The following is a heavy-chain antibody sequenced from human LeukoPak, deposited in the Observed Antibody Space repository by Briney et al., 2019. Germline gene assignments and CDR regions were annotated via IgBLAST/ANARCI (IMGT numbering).Heavy chain of an antibody. CDR3: AKATYYYDSSGYYIDY. J-gene: IGHJ4*02. CDR2: ISWNSGSI. D-gene: IGHD3-22*01. Sequence: GRSLRLSCAASGFTFDDYAMHWVRQAPGKGLEWVSGISWNSGSIGYADSVKGRFTISRDNAKNSLYLQMNSLRAEDTALYYCAKATYYYDSSGYYIDYWGREPWSPSPQ. CDR1: GFTFDDYA. V-gene: IGHV3-9*01.